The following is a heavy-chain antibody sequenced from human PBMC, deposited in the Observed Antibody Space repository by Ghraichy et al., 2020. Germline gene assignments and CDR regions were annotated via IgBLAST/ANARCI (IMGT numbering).Heavy chain of an antibody. J-gene: IGHJ3*02. CDR3: ARVRAIYRFDAFDI. Sequence: SETLSLICTVSGGSISSYYWSWIRQPPGKGLEWIGYIYYTGNTNYNPSLKSRVTISLDTSKNQFSLKLNSVTAADTAVYYCARVRAIYRFDAFDIWGQGTMVTVSS. CDR2: IYYTGNT. V-gene: IGHV4-59*01. D-gene: IGHD1-26*01. CDR1: GGSISSYY.